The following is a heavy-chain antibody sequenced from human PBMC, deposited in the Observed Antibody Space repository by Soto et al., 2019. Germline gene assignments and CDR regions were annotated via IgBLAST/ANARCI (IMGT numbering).Heavy chain of an antibody. Sequence: SETLSLTCTVSGGSISSGGYYWSWIRQHPGKGLEWIGYIYYSGSTYYNPSLKSRVTISVDTSKNQFSLKLSSVTAADTAVYYCARGLTPLADYWGQGTLVTVSS. J-gene: IGHJ4*02. V-gene: IGHV4-31*03. CDR2: IYYSGST. CDR1: GGSISSGGYY. CDR3: ARGLTPLADY.